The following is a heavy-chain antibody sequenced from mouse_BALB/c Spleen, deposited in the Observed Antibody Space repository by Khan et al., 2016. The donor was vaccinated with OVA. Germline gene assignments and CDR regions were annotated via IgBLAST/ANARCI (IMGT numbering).Heavy chain of an antibody. V-gene: IGHV1S137*01. Sequence: QIQLVQSGPELVRPGVSVKISCKGSGYTFTDYAMYWVKQSHAKSLEWIGLISTYSGNTNYHQKFKGKATMTVDKSSSTAYMELARLTSEDSAIYYCARPAYDGYYDYWGQGATLTVSS. D-gene: IGHD2-3*01. CDR1: GYTFTDYA. CDR2: ISTYSGNT. CDR3: ARPAYDGYYDY. J-gene: IGHJ2*01.